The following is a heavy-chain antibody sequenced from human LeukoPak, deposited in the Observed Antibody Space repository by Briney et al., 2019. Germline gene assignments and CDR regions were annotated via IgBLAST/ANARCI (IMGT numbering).Heavy chain of an antibody. CDR3: AGRAPTYYYDSSGWALDP. CDR2: INPSGGST. D-gene: IGHD3-22*01. V-gene: IGHV1-46*01. Sequence: GASVKVSCKASGYTFTGYYMHWVRQAPGQGLEWMGIINPSGGSTSYAQKFQGRVTMTRDMSTSTVYMELSSLRSEDTAVYYCAGRAPTYYYDSSGWALDPWGQGTLVTVSS. CDR1: GYTFTGYY. J-gene: IGHJ5*02.